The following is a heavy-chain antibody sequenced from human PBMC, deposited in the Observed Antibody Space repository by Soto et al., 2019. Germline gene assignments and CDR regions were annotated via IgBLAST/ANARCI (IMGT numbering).Heavy chain of an antibody. V-gene: IGHV1-2*04. CDR2: INPNSGGT. CDR1: GYAFTGYY. J-gene: IGHJ6*01. CDR3: ARGRSTRCYTCKDGWVYYYGMDV. D-gene: IGHD2-2*02. Sequence: ASVKVSGKASGYAFTGYYMHWVRQAPGQGLEWMGWINPNSGGTNYAQKFQGWVTMTRDTSISTAYMELSRLRSDDTAVYYCARGRSTRCYTCKDGWVYYYGMDVRGQGTTVTASS.